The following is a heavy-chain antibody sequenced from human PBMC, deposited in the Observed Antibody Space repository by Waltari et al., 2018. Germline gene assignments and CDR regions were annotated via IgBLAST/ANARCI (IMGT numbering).Heavy chain of an antibody. D-gene: IGHD2-2*01. V-gene: IGHV4-39*01. CDR1: GGSISSSSYY. CDR2: IYYSGRT. J-gene: IGHJ6*03. Sequence: QLQLQESGPGLVKPSETLSLTCTVSGGSISSSSYYWGWIRQPPGKGLEWIGSIYYSGRTYYNPSLKSRVTISVDTSKNQFSLKLSSVTAADTAVYYCARHPAGLWPDYYYYYMDVWGKGTTVTVSS. CDR3: ARHPAGLWPDYYYYYMDV.